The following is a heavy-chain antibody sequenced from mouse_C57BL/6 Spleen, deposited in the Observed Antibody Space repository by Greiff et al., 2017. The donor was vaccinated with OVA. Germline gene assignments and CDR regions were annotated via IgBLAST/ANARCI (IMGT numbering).Heavy chain of an antibody. J-gene: IGHJ3*01. CDR2: IDPSDSYT. CDR1: GYTFTSYW. V-gene: IGHV1-50*01. D-gene: IGHD2-5*01. Sequence: VQLQQSGAELVKPGASVKLSCKASGYTFTSYWMQWVKQRPGQGLEWIGEIDPSDSYTNYNQKFKGKATLTVDTSSSTAYMQLSSLTSEDSAVYYCARVGYSNSFAYWGQGTLVTVSA. CDR3: ARVGYSNSFAY.